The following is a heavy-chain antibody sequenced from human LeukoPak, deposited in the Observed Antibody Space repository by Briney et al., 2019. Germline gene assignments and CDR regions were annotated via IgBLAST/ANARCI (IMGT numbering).Heavy chain of an antibody. Sequence: ASVTVSCKASGYTFTSYGISWVRQAPGQGLEWMGWISAYNGNTNYAQKLQGRVTMTTDTSTSTAYMELRSLRSDDTAVYYCASRGGGYDSSGYQFDYWGQGTLVTVSS. CDR3: ASRGGGYDSSGYQFDY. CDR1: GYTFTSYG. V-gene: IGHV1-18*01. J-gene: IGHJ4*02. CDR2: ISAYNGNT. D-gene: IGHD3-22*01.